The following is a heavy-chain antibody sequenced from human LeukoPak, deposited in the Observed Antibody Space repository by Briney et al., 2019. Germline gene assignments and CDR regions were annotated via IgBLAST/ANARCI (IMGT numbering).Heavy chain of an antibody. CDR2: IYYSGST. CDR3: ARESSAGNDAFDI. V-gene: IGHV4-31*11. J-gene: IGHJ3*02. CDR1: GDSISSGGYW. Sequence: PSETLSLTCAVSGDSISSGGYWWSWIRQHPGKGPEWIGYIYYSGSTYYNPSLKSRVTISVDTSKNQFSLKLSSVTAADTAVYYCARESSAGNDAFDIWGQGTMVTVSS. D-gene: IGHD4-23*01.